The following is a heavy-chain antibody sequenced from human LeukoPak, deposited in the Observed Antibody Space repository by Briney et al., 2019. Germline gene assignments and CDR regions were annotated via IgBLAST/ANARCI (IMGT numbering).Heavy chain of an antibody. Sequence: PSQTLSLARTVSGGSISSGDYYWSWIRQPPGKGLEWIGYIYYSGSTYYNPSLKSRVTISVDTSKNQFSLKLSSVTAADTAVYYCARGITIFGVVVWGQGTLVTVSS. CDR2: IYYSGST. J-gene: IGHJ4*02. CDR3: ARGITIFGVVV. CDR1: GGSISSGDYY. D-gene: IGHD3-3*01. V-gene: IGHV4-30-4*01.